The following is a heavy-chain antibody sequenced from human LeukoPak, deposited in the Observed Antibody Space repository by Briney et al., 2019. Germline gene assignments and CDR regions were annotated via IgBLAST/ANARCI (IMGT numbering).Heavy chain of an antibody. D-gene: IGHD1-1*01. Sequence: ASVNVSCKAFGYTFDTSSISWVRQAPGQRLESMGWISPNNGNTHYAQGVQGRVTMTTDTSRSTAYMELRSLRSDDTAVYYCTRVRNSNNWWGAFDIWGQGTMVTVSS. CDR1: GYTFDTSS. CDR2: ISPNNGNT. V-gene: IGHV1-18*01. CDR3: TRVRNSNNWWGAFDI. J-gene: IGHJ3*02.